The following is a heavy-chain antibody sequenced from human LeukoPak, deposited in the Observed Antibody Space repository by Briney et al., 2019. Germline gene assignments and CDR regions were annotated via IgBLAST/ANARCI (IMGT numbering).Heavy chain of an antibody. V-gene: IGHV4-38-2*01. Sequence: SETLSLTCAVSGYSISSGYYWGWIRQPPGKGLEWIGSIYHSGSTYYNPSLKSRVTISVDTSKNPFSLKLSSVTAADTAVYYCAGLIAVAGTNAFDIWGQGTMVTVSS. CDR2: IYHSGST. CDR3: AGLIAVAGTNAFDI. CDR1: GYSISSGYY. J-gene: IGHJ3*02. D-gene: IGHD6-19*01.